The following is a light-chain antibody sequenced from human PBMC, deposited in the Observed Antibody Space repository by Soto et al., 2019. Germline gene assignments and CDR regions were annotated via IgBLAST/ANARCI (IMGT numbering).Light chain of an antibody. CDR1: QSVSGW. Sequence: DIQMTQSPSTLSGSVVDRVTVTCRASQSVSGWLAWYQQKPGEAPKLLIYDASALPRGVPCGVRGSRRGKKFAVASACIPADDVAIYYCKQDETCSMTFGQGTKVDIK. V-gene: IGKV1-5*01. CDR2: DAS. CDR3: KQDETCSMT. J-gene: IGKJ1*01.